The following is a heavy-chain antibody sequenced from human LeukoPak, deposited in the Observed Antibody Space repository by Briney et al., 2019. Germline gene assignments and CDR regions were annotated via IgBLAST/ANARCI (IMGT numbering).Heavy chain of an antibody. CDR1: GFTFRRYW. CDR3: ARAAVADYDY. D-gene: IGHD6-19*01. Sequence: GGSLRLSCAASGFTFRRYWMSWVRQAPGKGLEWVANIKQDGSEIYYVDSVKGRFTISRDNAKNAQYLQMNSLRADDTAVYYCARAAVADYDYWGQGTLVTVSS. V-gene: IGHV3-7*01. J-gene: IGHJ4*02. CDR2: IKQDGSEI.